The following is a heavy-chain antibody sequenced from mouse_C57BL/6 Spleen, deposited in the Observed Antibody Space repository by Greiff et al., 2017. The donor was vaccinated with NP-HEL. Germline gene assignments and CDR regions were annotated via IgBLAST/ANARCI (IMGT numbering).Heavy chain of an antibody. D-gene: IGHD2-4*01. CDR1: GYSFTDYN. J-gene: IGHJ3*01. CDR2: INPNYGTT. Sequence: EVKLQESGPELVKPGASVKISCKASGYSFTDYNMNWVKQSNGKSLEWIGVINPNYGTTSYNQKFKGKATLTVDQSSSTAYMQLNSLTSEDSAVYYCARGGDYDYDERFAYWGQGTLVTVSA. V-gene: IGHV1-39*01. CDR3: ARGGDYDYDERFAY.